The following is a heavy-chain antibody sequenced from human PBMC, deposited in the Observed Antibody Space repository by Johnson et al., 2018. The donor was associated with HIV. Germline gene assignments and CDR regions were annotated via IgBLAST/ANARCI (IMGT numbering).Heavy chain of an antibody. J-gene: IGHJ3*02. CDR1: GFTFRSYG. CDR2: VSYDGTNE. V-gene: IGHV3-30*18. CDR3: TKHRPPTTVGAVDAFDI. Sequence: QVQLVESGGGVVQPGRSLRLSCVASGFTFRSYGMHWVRQAPGKGLEWVAFVSYDGTNEFYADSVKGRFTVSRDSSKNTLFLQMNSLKTEDTAVYYCTKHRPPTTVGAVDAFDIWGQGTMVTVSS. D-gene: IGHD4-23*01.